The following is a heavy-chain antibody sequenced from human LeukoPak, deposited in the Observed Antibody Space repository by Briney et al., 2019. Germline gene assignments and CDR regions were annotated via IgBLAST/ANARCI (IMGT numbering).Heavy chain of an antibody. D-gene: IGHD3-22*01. CDR3: ARHYYDSSGYSFDY. CDR2: IDWDDDK. V-gene: IGHV2-70*11. CDR1: GVSLSTRGMC. J-gene: IGHJ4*02. Sequence: SGPALVKPTQTLTLTCTFSGVSLSTRGMCVSWIRQPPGKALEWLSRIDWDDDKYYSTYLKTRLTISKDPSKNQVVLTMTNMDPVDTATYYCARHYYDSSGYSFDYWGQGTLVTVSS.